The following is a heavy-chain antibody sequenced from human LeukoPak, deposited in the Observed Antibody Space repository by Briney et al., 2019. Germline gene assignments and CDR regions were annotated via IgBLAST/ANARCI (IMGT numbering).Heavy chain of an antibody. V-gene: IGHV3-7*01. CDR2: IKQDGSEK. CDR1: GFTFSSYG. Sequence: PGGSLRLSCAASGFTFSSYGMHWVRQAPGKGLEWVANIKQDGSEKYYVDSVKGRFTISRDNAKNSLYLQMNSLRAEDTAVYYCARIYNSSSGYFDYWGQGTLVTVSS. D-gene: IGHD6-6*01. J-gene: IGHJ4*02. CDR3: ARIYNSSSGYFDY.